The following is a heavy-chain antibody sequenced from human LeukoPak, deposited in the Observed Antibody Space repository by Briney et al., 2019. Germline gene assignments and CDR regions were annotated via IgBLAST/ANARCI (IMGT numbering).Heavy chain of an antibody. J-gene: IGHJ4*02. CDR3: VRAAPIDCSSTTCSLFDN. CDR2: ISIGGDGT. CDR1: GFTFNNYA. Sequence: GGSLRLSCVASGFTFNNYAMSWVRQTPRKGLEWVSGISIGGDGTYYADSVKGRFTNSRDKSKDTLYLQMNNLRAEDTAVYYCVRAAPIDCSSTTCSLFDNWGQGTLVTVSS. V-gene: IGHV3-23*01. D-gene: IGHD2-2*01.